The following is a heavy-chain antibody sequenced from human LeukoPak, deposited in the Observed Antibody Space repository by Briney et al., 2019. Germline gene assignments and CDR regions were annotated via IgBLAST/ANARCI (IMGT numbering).Heavy chain of an antibody. J-gene: IGHJ5*02. CDR3: ARGVAGELS. CDR1: GITFSNYG. CDR2: ISGNGGET. Sequence: GGSLTLSCVASGITFSNYGMTWLRQAPGKGLEWVSGISGNGGETDYADSVKGRFTISRDTAKNSLYLQMNSLRAEDTAVYYCARGVAGELSWGQGTLVTVSS. V-gene: IGHV3-21*01. D-gene: IGHD3-16*01.